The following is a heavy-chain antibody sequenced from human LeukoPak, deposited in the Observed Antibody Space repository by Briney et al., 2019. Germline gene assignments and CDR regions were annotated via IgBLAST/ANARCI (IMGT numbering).Heavy chain of an antibody. V-gene: IGHV4-4*07. J-gene: IGHJ6*03. Sequence: SETLSLTCTVSGGSISSYSWSWIRQPAGKGLEWIGRIYTSGSTNYNPSLKSRVTISVDKSKNQFSLRLSSVTAADTAVYYCARLGYCSGGSYPWDYYYYMDVWGKGTTVTVSS. D-gene: IGHD2-15*01. CDR2: IYTSGST. CDR3: ARLGYCSGGSYPWDYYYYMDV. CDR1: GGSISSYS.